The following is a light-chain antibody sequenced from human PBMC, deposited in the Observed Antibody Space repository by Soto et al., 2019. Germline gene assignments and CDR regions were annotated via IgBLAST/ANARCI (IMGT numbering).Light chain of an antibody. CDR1: QGISSY. CDR3: QQLNSYPALS. CDR2: AAS. V-gene: IGKV1-9*01. Sequence: DIQLTQSPSFLSASVGDRVTITCRASQGISSYLAWYQQKPGKAPKLLIYAASTLQSGVPSRFSCSGSGTDFTLTISSLQPEDFAPYDCQQLNSYPALSFGGGTKVKIK. J-gene: IGKJ4*01.